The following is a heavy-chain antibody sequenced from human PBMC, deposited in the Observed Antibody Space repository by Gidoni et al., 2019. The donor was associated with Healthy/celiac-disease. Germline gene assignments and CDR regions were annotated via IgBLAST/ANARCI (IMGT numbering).Heavy chain of an antibody. CDR1: GYSISSGYY. CDR3: ARALYTSLWFGELSFRWFDP. D-gene: IGHD3-10*01. V-gene: IGHV4-38-2*02. Sequence: QVQLQESGPGLVKPSETLSLTCTVSGYSISSGYYWGWIRQPPGKGLEWIGSIYHSGSTYYNPSLKSRVTISVDTSKNQFSLKLSSVTAADTAVYYCARALYTSLWFGELSFRWFDPWGQGTLVTVSS. J-gene: IGHJ5*02. CDR2: IYHSGST.